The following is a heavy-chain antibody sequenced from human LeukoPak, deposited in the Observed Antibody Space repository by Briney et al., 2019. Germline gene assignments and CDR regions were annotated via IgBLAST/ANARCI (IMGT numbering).Heavy chain of an antibody. Sequence: QTGGSLRLSCAASGFSFSNYVMTWVRQAPGKGLEWVSAIIGTGAGTYYADFVKRRFTISRDNTKNTLYLQMNSLRAEDTAVYYCAKGSPAILYYCMDVWGKGTTVTVSS. CDR1: GFSFSNYV. D-gene: IGHD2-21*01. CDR3: AKGSPAILYYCMDV. V-gene: IGHV3-23*01. CDR2: IIGTGAGT. J-gene: IGHJ6*03.